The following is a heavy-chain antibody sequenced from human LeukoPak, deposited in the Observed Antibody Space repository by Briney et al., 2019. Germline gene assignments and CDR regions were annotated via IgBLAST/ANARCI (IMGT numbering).Heavy chain of an antibody. J-gene: IGHJ6*02. CDR1: GFTFKSHA. CDR3: AKSLERNNYYHYAMDV. V-gene: IGHV3-23*01. CDR2: INDGGVIR. D-gene: IGHD5-24*01. Sequence: GGSLRLSCAASGFTFKSHAMSWVRQAPGKGLEWVSRINDGGVIRSYADSVKGRFTISRDNSKMTLSLQMNSLRAEDTAVYYCAKSLERNNYYHYAMDVWGQGTTVTVSS.